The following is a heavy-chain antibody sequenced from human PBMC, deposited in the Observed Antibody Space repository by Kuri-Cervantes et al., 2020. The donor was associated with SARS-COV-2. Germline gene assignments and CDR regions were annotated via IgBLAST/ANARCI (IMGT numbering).Heavy chain of an antibody. Sequence: LRLSCTVSGGSISSGGYYWSWIRQPPGKGLEWIGSIYYSGSTYYNPSLKSRVTISVDTSKNQFSLKLSSVTAADTAVYYCARGITIFGVVPYYFDYWGQGTLVTVSS. CDR3: ARGITIFGVVPYYFDY. CDR1: GGSISSGGYY. CDR2: IYYSGST. J-gene: IGHJ4*02. D-gene: IGHD3-3*01. V-gene: IGHV4-30-2*03.